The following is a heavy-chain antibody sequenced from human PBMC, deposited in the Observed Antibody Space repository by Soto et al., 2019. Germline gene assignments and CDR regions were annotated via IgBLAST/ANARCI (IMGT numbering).Heavy chain of an antibody. V-gene: IGHV1-18*01. Sequence: QIRLVQSGPEVERPGASVNVSCKASGYTFSNYGITWVRQAPGQGLEWMGWISHYTGNIKYSQILKGRVTMTTDSSTTAAHVELTSLRADATAVYYCARFGRARTMNSSYKDGMDVWGQGTPVTVPS. J-gene: IGHJ6*02. CDR1: GYTFSNYG. D-gene: IGHD3-22*01. CDR3: ARFGRARTMNSSYKDGMDV. CDR2: ISHYTGNI.